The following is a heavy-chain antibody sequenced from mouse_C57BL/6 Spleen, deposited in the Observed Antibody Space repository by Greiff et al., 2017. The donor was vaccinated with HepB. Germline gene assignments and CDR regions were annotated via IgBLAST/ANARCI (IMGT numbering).Heavy chain of an antibody. CDR3: ARSGVVANYAMDY. Sequence: VHLVESDAELVKPGASVKISCKVSGYTFTDHTIHWMKQRPEQGLEWIGYIYPRDGSTKYNEKFKGKATLTADKSSSTAYMQLNSLTSEDSAVYFCARSGVVANYAMDYWGQGTSVTVSS. D-gene: IGHD1-1*01. CDR1: GYTFTDHT. CDR2: IYPRDGST. V-gene: IGHV1-78*01. J-gene: IGHJ4*01.